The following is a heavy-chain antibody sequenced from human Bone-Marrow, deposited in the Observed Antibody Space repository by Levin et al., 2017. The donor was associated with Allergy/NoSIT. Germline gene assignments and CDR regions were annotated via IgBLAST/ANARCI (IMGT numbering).Heavy chain of an antibody. V-gene: IGHV2-70*13. D-gene: IGHD3-10*01. CDR1: GFSLSSVGMS. Sequence: SESGPTLVKPTQTLTVTCTFSGFSLSSVGMSVSWIRQPPGKALEWLALIDWDDDKYYNTSLKTRLTVSKDTSKNQVVLTMTGMDPVDTPTYYCARTRFRSRGAPSRYGLDVWGQGTTVTVSS. J-gene: IGHJ6*02. CDR3: ARTRFRSRGAPSRYGLDV. CDR2: IDWDDDK.